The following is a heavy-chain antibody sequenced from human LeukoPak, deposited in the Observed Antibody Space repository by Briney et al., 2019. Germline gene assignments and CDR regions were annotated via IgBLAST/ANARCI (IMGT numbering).Heavy chain of an antibody. CDR3: AKEWGVDYGLRY. V-gene: IGHV3-9*01. J-gene: IGHJ4*02. CDR1: GFTFDDYA. Sequence: GRSLRLSCAVSGFTFDDYAMHWVRQVPGKGLEWVSGINWNSDSIGYADSVKGRFTTSRDNAKNSLYLQMNSLRADDTAVYYCAKEWGVDYGLRYWGQGTLVTVSS. D-gene: IGHD4-17*01. CDR2: INWNSDSI.